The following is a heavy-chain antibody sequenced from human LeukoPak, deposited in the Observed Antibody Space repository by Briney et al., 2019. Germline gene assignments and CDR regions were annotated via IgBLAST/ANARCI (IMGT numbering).Heavy chain of an antibody. J-gene: IGHJ4*02. CDR3: ARMTGYYDTSGYYYVFDY. V-gene: IGHV2-26*01. CDR2: IFSNDEK. D-gene: IGHD3-22*01. CDR1: GFSLSNARMG. Sequence: SGPTLVNPTETLTLTCTVSGFSLSNARMGVSWIRQPPGKALEWLAHIFSNDEKSYSTSLKSRLTISKDTSKGQVVLTMTNMDPVDTATYYCARMTGYYDTSGYYYVFDYWGQGTLVTVSS.